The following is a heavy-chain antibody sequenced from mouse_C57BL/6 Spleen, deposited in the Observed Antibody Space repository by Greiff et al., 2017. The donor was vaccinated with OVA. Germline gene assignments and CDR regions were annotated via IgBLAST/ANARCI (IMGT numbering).Heavy chain of an antibody. D-gene: IGHD2-4*01. CDR3: ARHYDYDDAMDY. V-gene: IGHV1-54*01. Sequence: VKLQESGAELVRPGTSVKVSCKASGYAFTNYLIEWVKQRPGQGLEWIGVINPGSGGTNYNEKFKGKATLTADKSSSTAYMQLSSLTSEDSAVYFCARHYDYDDAMDYWGQGTSVTVSS. CDR1: GYAFTNYL. J-gene: IGHJ4*01. CDR2: INPGSGGT.